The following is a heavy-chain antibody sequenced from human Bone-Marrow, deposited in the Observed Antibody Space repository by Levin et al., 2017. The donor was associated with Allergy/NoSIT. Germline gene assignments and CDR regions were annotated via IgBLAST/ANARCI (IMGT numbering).Heavy chain of an antibody. Sequence: SCAASGFTFSSYAMHWVRQAPGKGLEWVAVISYDGSNKYYADSVKGRFTISRDNSKNTLYLQMNSLRAEDTAVYYCARDRRGLPGELDDILTGYYMGLDACDIWGQGTMVTGSS. CDR3: ARDRRGLPGELDDILTGYYMGLDACDI. CDR2: ISYDGSNK. D-gene: IGHD3-9*01. V-gene: IGHV3-30-3*01. CDR1: GFTFSSYA. J-gene: IGHJ3*02.